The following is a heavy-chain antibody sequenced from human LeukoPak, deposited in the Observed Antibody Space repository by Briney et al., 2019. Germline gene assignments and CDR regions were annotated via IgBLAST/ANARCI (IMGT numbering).Heavy chain of an antibody. D-gene: IGHD7-27*01. CDR1: GGTFSSYA. Sequence: SVKVSCKASGGTFSSYAISWVRQAPGQGLEWVGGIIPIFGTANYAQKFQGRVTITADESTSTAYMELSSLRSEDTDVYYCARDLNWGNDAFDIWGQGTKVTVSS. CDR2: IIPIFGTA. CDR3: ARDLNWGNDAFDI. V-gene: IGHV1-69*13. J-gene: IGHJ3*02.